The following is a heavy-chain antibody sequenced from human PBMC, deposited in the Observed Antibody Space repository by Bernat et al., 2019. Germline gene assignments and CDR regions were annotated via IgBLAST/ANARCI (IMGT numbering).Heavy chain of an antibody. V-gene: IGHV3-30*18. Sequence: QVQLVESGGGVVQPGRSLRLSCAASGFTFSSYGMHWVRQAPGKGLEWVAVISYDGSNKYYADSVKGRFTISRDNSKNTLYLQMNSLRAEDTAVYYCAKAGGRYCTGGVCYYYYYMDVWGKGTTVTVSS. CDR2: ISYDGSNK. J-gene: IGHJ6*03. CDR3: AKAGGRYCTGGVCYYYYYMDV. D-gene: IGHD2-8*02. CDR1: GFTFSSYG.